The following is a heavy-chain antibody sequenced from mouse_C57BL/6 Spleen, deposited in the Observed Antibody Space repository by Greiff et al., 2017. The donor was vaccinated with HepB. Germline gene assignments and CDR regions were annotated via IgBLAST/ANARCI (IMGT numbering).Heavy chain of an antibody. CDR1: GYTFTDYY. D-gene: IGHD1-1*01. J-gene: IGHJ1*03. Sequence: EVQLQQSGPELVKPGASVKISCKASGYTFTDYYMNWVKQSHGKSLEWIGDINPNNGGTSYNQKFKGKATVTVDKSSSTAYMELRSLTSEDSAVYYWARGTRVVGRYVDVWGTGNTVTVSS. CDR3: ARGTRVVGRYVDV. V-gene: IGHV1-26*01. CDR2: INPNNGGT.